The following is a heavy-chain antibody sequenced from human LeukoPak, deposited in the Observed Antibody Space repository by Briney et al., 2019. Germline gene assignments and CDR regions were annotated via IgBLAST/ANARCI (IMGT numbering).Heavy chain of an antibody. D-gene: IGHD1-26*01. J-gene: IGHJ4*02. Sequence: GGSLRLSCAASGFTFSSYWMSWVRQAPGKGLEWVANIKQDGSGKYYVDSVKGRFTISRDNAKNSLYLQMNSLRAEDTAVYYCARDSLSWGRPFDYWGQGTLVTVSS. CDR1: GFTFSSYW. V-gene: IGHV3-7*01. CDR2: IKQDGSGK. CDR3: ARDSLSWGRPFDY.